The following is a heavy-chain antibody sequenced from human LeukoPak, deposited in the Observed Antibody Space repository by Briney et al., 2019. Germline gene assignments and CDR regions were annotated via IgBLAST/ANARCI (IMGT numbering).Heavy chain of an antibody. V-gene: IGHV4-31*03. CDR1: GGSFSSGGYY. Sequence: TLSLTCTVSGGSFSSGGYYWSWIRQHPGKGLEWIGYIYYSGSTYYNPSLKSRVTISVDTSKNQFSLKQSSVTAADTAVDYCAREYYYDSSARGYFDYWGQGTLVTVSS. D-gene: IGHD3-22*01. J-gene: IGHJ4*02. CDR3: AREYYYDSSARGYFDY. CDR2: IYYSGST.